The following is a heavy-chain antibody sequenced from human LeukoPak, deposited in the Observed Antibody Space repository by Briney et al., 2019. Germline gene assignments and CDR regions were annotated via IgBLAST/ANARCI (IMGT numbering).Heavy chain of an antibody. CDR3: ANVHSSGYFRY. D-gene: IGHD6-19*01. CDR1: GGSITSYY. Sequence: SETLSLTCTVSGGSITSYYWSWIRQPPGKGLEWIGYIYYSGSTNCNPSLKSRVTISVDTSKNQFSLKLSSVTAADTAVYYCANVHSSGYFRYWGQGTLVTVSS. CDR2: IYYSGST. V-gene: IGHV4-59*01. J-gene: IGHJ4*02.